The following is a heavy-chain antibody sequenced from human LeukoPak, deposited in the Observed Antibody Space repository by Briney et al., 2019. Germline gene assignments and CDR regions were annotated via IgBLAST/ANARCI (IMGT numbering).Heavy chain of an antibody. CDR2: ISSTTSTI. V-gene: IGHV3-48*01. Sequence: GGSLRLSCAASGFTFRTYSMNWVRQAPGKGLEWVSFISSTTSTIYYVDSVKGRFTISRDNAKNSLYLQMNSLRAEDTAVYYCARPPGWTNAFDIWGQGTMVTVSS. J-gene: IGHJ3*02. CDR3: ARPPGWTNAFDI. CDR1: GFTFRTYS. D-gene: IGHD2-15*01.